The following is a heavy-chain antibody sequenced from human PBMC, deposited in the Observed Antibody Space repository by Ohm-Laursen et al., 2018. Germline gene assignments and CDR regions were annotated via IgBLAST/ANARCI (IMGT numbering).Heavy chain of an antibody. CDR3: ASTYYDFWSGPRGMDV. Sequence: GTLSLTCIASGGSISSYYWSWIRQPPGKGLEWIGYIYYSGSTNYNPSLKSRVTISVDTSKNQFSLKLSSVTAADTAVYYCASTYYDFWSGPRGMDVWGQGTTVTVSS. V-gene: IGHV4-59*08. D-gene: IGHD3-3*01. J-gene: IGHJ6*02. CDR2: IYYSGST. CDR1: GGSISSYY.